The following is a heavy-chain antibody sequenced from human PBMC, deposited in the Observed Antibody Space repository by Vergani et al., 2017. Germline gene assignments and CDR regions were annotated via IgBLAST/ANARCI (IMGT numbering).Heavy chain of an antibody. D-gene: IGHD3-3*01. CDR3: ARANSPYYFWSGYYSPASYFDY. Sequence: QVQLVQSGAEVKKPGASVKVSCKASGDTFTGYYMHWVRQAPGQGLEWMGWINPNSGGTNYAQKFQGRVTMTRDTSISTAYMELSRLRSDDTAVYYCARANSPYYFWSGYYSPASYFDYWGQGTLVTVSS. CDR2: INPNSGGT. CDR1: GDTFTGYY. V-gene: IGHV1-2*02. J-gene: IGHJ4*02.